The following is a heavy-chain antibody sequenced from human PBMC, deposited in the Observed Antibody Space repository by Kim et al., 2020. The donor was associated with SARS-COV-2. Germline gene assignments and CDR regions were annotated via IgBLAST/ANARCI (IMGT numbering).Heavy chain of an antibody. CDR1: GGSFSGYY. V-gene: IGHV4-34*01. D-gene: IGHD3-10*01. CDR3: ARGSWTIHGRFDP. J-gene: IGHJ5*02. CDR2: INHSGST. Sequence: SETLSLTCAVYGGSFSGYYWSWIRQPPGKGLEWIGEINHSGSTNYNPSLKSRVTISVDTSKNQFSLKLSSVTAADTAVYYCARGSWTIHGRFDPWGQGTLVTVSS.